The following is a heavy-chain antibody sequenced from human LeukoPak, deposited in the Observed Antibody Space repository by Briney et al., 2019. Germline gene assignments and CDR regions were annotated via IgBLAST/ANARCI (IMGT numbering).Heavy chain of an antibody. Sequence: SETLSLTCTVSGGSSSSYYWSWLRQPPGRELVWFGYLHYSETTNDNPSLKSRVTISVETSKNQFFLKMTSVTAADTVLYCCGRFREEAAFELWGQGTLVPVSS. CDR1: GGSSSSYY. D-gene: IGHD6-13*01. CDR2: LHYSETT. V-gene: IGHV4-59*01. CDR3: GRFREEAAFEL. J-gene: IGHJ4*02.